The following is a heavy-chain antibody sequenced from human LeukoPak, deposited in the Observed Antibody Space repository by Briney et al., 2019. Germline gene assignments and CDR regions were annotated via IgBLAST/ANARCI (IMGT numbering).Heavy chain of an antibody. Sequence: PSETLSLTCTVSGGSISSGGYYWSWIRQHPGKGLEWIGYIYYSGSTYYNPSLKSRVTISVDTSKNQFSLKLSSVTAADTAVYYCARGGSYYDFWSGYPGFDYWGQGTLVTVSS. CDR2: IYYSGST. J-gene: IGHJ4*02. CDR3: ARGGSYYDFWSGYPGFDY. CDR1: GGSISSGGYY. V-gene: IGHV4-31*03. D-gene: IGHD3-3*01.